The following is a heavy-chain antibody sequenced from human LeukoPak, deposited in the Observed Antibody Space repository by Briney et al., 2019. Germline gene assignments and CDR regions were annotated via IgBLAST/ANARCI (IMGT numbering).Heavy chain of an antibody. Sequence: GGSLRLSCAASGFTVSSNYMSWVRQAPGKGLEWVSVIYGGGSTYYADSVKGRFTISRDNSKNTLYLQMNSLRAEDTAVYYCARDRIVVVPAAPGYYYYGMDVWGQGTTVTVSS. CDR2: IYGGGST. CDR1: GFTVSSNY. D-gene: IGHD2-2*01. V-gene: IGHV3-66*01. CDR3: ARDRIVVVPAAPGYYYYGMDV. J-gene: IGHJ6*02.